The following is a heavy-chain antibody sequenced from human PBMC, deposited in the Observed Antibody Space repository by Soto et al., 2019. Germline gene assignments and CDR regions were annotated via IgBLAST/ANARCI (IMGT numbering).Heavy chain of an antibody. V-gene: IGHV4-34*01. CDR3: ARRGRLYDFWSGYSYYFDY. J-gene: IGHJ4*02. Sequence: PSETLSLTCAVYGGAFSGYYWSWIRQPPGKGLEWIGEINHSGSTNYNPSLKSRVTISVDTSKSQFSLKLSSVTAADTAVYYCARRGRLYDFWSGYSYYFDYWGQGTLVTVSS. CDR1: GGAFSGYY. CDR2: INHSGST. D-gene: IGHD3-3*01.